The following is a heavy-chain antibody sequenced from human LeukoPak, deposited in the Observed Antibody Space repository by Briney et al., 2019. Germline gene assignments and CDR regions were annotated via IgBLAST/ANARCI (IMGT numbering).Heavy chain of an antibody. CDR3: ARGGGLSGSYYWGIDY. D-gene: IGHD1-26*01. Sequence: GGSLRLSCAVSGFTFSSYWMHWVRQAPGKGLVWVSRINSDGSSTSYADSVRGRFTISRDNAKNTLYLQMNSLRAEDTAVYYCARGGGLSGSYYWGIDYWGQGTLVTVSS. J-gene: IGHJ4*02. CDR2: INSDGSST. CDR1: GFTFSSYW. V-gene: IGHV3-74*01.